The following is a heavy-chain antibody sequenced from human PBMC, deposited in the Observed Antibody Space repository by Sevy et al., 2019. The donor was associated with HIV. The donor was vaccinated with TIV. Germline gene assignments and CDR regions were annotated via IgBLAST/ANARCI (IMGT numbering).Heavy chain of an antibody. D-gene: IGHD2-2*01. Sequence: GSLRLSCAASGFTFGDFWMTWVRQAPGKGLEWVANIKRDGSEKYYVPSVKGRFTISRDNAKSSLYLQMKSLGAEDTAVYYCARDCNSNTCLWGLDVWGQGTTVTVSS. CDR1: GFTFGDFW. CDR3: ARDCNSNTCLWGLDV. CDR2: IKRDGSEK. V-gene: IGHV3-7*03. J-gene: IGHJ6*02.